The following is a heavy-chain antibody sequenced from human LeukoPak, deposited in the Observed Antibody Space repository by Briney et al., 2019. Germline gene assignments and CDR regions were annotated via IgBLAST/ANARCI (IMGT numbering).Heavy chain of an antibody. J-gene: IGHJ6*03. Sequence: ASVKVSCKASGYPFASYDINWVRQATGQGLEWMGWMNPNSGNTGYAQEFQGRVTITRNTSISTAYMELSSLRSEDTAVYYCARSGVPAAIQVGYYYYYMDVWGKGTTVTVSS. V-gene: IGHV1-8*03. CDR3: ARSGVPAAIQVGYYYYYMDV. D-gene: IGHD2-2*02. CDR2: MNPNSGNT. CDR1: GYPFASYD.